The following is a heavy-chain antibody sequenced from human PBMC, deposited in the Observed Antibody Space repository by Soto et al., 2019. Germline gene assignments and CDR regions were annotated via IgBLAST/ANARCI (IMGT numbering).Heavy chain of an antibody. V-gene: IGHV1-69*13. J-gene: IGHJ4*02. D-gene: IGHD3-10*01. CDR3: ARGRGWFGPADWDSQDYFDY. Sequence: ASVKVSCKASGGTFSSYAISWVRQAPGQGLEWMGGIIPIFGTANYAQKFQGRVTITADESTSTAYMELSSLRSEDTAVYYCARGRGWFGPADWDSQDYFDYWGQGTLVTVSS. CDR2: IIPIFGTA. CDR1: GGTFSSYA.